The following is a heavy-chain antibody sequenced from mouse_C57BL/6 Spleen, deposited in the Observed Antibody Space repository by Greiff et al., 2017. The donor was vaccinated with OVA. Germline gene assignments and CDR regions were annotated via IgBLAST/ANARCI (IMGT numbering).Heavy chain of an antibody. CDR2: IDPANGNT. CDR3: AREGITTVVAPYYYAMDY. J-gene: IGHJ4*01. Sequence: DVKLQESVAELVRPGASVKLSCTASGFNIKNTYMHWVKQRPEQGLEWIGRIDPANGNTKYAPKFQGKATITADTSSNTAYLQLSSLTSEDTAIYYCAREGITTVVAPYYYAMDYWGQGTSVTVSS. V-gene: IGHV14-3*01. D-gene: IGHD1-1*01. CDR1: GFNIKNTY.